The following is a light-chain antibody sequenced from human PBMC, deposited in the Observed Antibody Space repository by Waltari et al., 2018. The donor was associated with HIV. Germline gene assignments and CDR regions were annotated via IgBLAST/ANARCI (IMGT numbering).Light chain of an antibody. CDR3: ATWDDNLRGLL. CDR2: ANS. V-gene: IGLV1-44*01. CDR1: NPNIESHT. Sequence: QYVLAQPPSASGTPGQSVALSCSGSNPNIESHTVNWYQQFPGAAPLLLIYANSQRPSGVPDRFSASKSGTSASLAITGLQTEDEAHYYCATWDDNLRGLLFGGGTKVTVL. J-gene: IGLJ3*02.